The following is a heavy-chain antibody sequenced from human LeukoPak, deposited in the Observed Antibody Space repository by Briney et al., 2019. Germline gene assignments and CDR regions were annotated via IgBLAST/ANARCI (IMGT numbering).Heavy chain of an antibody. V-gene: IGHV3-15*01. Sequence: GGSLRLSCAASGFTFSNAWMSWVRQAPGKGLEWVGRIKSKTDGGTTDYAAPVKGRFTISRDDSKNTLYLQMNSLKTEDTAVYYCTTDQYPNILTGYYQYYFDYWGQGTLVTVSS. CDR2: IKSKTDGGTT. CDR1: GFTFSNAW. CDR3: TTDQYPNILTGYYQYYFDY. D-gene: IGHD3-9*01. J-gene: IGHJ4*02.